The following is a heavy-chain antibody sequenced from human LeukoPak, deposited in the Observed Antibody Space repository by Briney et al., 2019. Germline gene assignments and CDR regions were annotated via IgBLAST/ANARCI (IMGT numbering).Heavy chain of an antibody. J-gene: IGHJ6*03. CDR1: GFTFSSYA. CDR3: ARVEVDTAMVAPSYYYYYYMDV. V-gene: IGHV3-30*04. D-gene: IGHD5-18*01. Sequence: PGGSLRLSCAASGFTFSSYAIHWVRQAPGKGLEWVAVISDDGSNKHYADSVKGRFTISRDNAKNSLYLQMNSLRAEDTAVYYCARVEVDTAMVAPSYYYYYYMDVWGKGTTVTISS. CDR2: ISDDGSNK.